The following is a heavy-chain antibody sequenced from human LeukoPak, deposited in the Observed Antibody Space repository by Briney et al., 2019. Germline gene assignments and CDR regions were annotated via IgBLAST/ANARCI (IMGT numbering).Heavy chain of an antibody. V-gene: IGHV4-59*01. CDR2: IHYSGTT. CDR3: ARRRVYSGSGEFDF. CDR1: GGSISTYY. D-gene: IGHD5-12*01. Sequence: SETLSLTCTVSGGSISTYYWNWIRQPPGKGLEWIGYIHYSGTTNYNPSLKSRVTISLDTSRNQFSLKLRSVTTADTAVYYCARRRVYSGSGEFDFWGQGTLVTVSS. J-gene: IGHJ4*02.